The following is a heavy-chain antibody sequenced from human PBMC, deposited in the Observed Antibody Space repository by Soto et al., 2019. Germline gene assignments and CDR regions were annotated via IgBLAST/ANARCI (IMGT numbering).Heavy chain of an antibody. Sequence: VQLLESGGGLVQPGGSLRLSCAASGFTFSSYAMNWVRQAPGKGLEWVSGISGGGGSTHYADSVKGRFTISRDNSQNTLYLQMNSLRVEDTAVYYCAKDRGSGWYENWFDPWGQGTLVTVSS. J-gene: IGHJ5*02. D-gene: IGHD6-19*01. V-gene: IGHV3-23*01. CDR3: AKDRGSGWYENWFDP. CDR1: GFTFSSYA. CDR2: ISGGGGST.